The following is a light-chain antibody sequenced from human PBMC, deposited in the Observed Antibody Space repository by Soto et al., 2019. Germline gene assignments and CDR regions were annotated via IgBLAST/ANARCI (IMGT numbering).Light chain of an antibody. Sequence: DIQMTQSPSSLSASVGDRVTITCRASQDIRDYSVWYQQRPGKVPSLLIYAASTLQSGVPSRFSGSGFGTDFTLTISSLQSEDVATYYCQKYGGAPYTFGPGTKVDLK. J-gene: IGKJ3*01. CDR1: QDIRDY. CDR3: QKYGGAPYT. V-gene: IGKV1-27*01. CDR2: AAS.